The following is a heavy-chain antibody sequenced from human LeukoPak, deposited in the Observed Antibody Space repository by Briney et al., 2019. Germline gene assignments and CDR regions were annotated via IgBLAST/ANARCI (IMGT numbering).Heavy chain of an antibody. CDR2: INHSGST. V-gene: IGHV4-34*01. J-gene: IGHJ5*02. Sequence: TSETLSLTCAVYGGSFSGYYWSWIRQPPGKGLEWIGEINHSGSTNYNPSLKSRVTISVDTSKNQFSLKPSSVTAADTAVYYCARGLGIFDPWGQGTLVTVSS. CDR1: GGSFSGYY. CDR3: ARGLGIFDP.